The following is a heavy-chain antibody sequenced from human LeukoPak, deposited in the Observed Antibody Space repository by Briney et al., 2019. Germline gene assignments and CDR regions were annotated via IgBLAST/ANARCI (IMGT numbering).Heavy chain of an antibody. Sequence: GRSLRLSSAASGFTFSTYVIHWVRQAPGKGLEWVALIWHDGSNKYYGDSVKDRFTISRDNSKNTLYLQMDSLRDEDTAVYYCARDRGYTYGHPLDYWGQGTLVTVSS. CDR2: IWHDGSNK. D-gene: IGHD5-18*01. CDR1: GFTFSTYV. V-gene: IGHV3-33*01. J-gene: IGHJ4*02. CDR3: ARDRGYTYGHPLDY.